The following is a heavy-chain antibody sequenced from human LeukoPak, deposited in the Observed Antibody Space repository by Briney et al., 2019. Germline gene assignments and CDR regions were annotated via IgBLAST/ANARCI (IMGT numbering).Heavy chain of an antibody. V-gene: IGHV1-69*05. J-gene: IGHJ4*02. CDR1: GGTFSSYA. Sequence: ASVKVSCKASGGTFSSYAISWVRQAPGQGLEWMGRIIPIFGTANYAQKFQGRVTITTDESTSTAYMELGSLRSEDTAVYYCARSYYYGSGSYPDYWGQGTLVTVSS. CDR2: IIPIFGTA. CDR3: ARSYYYGSGSYPDY. D-gene: IGHD3-10*01.